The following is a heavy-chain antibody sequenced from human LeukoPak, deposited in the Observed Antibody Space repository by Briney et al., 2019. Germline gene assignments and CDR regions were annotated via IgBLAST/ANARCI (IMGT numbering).Heavy chain of an antibody. J-gene: IGHJ4*02. CDR3: ARVTGGCYDY. CDR2: THHSGST. V-gene: IGHV4-38-2*01. D-gene: IGHD2-15*01. CDR1: GYSISSGNY. Sequence: SETLSLTCAVSGYSISSGNYWGWIRQPPGKGLEWIGSTHHSGSTYYNPSLESRVTISVDTSKNQFSLKLSSVTAADTAVYYCARVTGGCYDYWGQGTLVTVSS.